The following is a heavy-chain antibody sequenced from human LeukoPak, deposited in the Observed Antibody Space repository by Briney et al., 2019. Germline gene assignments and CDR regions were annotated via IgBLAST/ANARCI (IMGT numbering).Heavy chain of an antibody. J-gene: IGHJ4*02. Sequence: GASVKVSCKVSGYTFTELSMHWVRQAPGKGLEWMGGFDPEDGETIYAQKFQGRVTMTEDTSTDTAYMELSSLRSEDTAVYYCATPSIAVAGTDPWDYWGQGTLVTVSS. CDR2: FDPEDGET. D-gene: IGHD6-19*01. CDR3: ATPSIAVAGTDPWDY. CDR1: GYTFTELS. V-gene: IGHV1-24*01.